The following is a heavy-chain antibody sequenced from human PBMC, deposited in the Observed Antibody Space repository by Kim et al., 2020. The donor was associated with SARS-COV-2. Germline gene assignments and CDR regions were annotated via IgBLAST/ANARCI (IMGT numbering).Heavy chain of an antibody. CDR2: VSYDGSIK. Sequence: GGSLRLSCAASGFTFSNYGMHWVRQAPGKGLEWVAIVSYDGSIKYYGDSVKGRFTISRDSSKNTVFLQMNSLRAEDTAVYYCAKAGGVFVIIRYFYYMDV. CDR1: GFTFSNYG. J-gene: IGHJ6*03. D-gene: IGHD2-8*01. CDR3: AKAGGVFVIIRYFYYMDV. V-gene: IGHV3-30*18.